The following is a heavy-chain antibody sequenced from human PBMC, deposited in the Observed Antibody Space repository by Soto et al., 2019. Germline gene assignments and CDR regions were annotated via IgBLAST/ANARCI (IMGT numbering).Heavy chain of an antibody. CDR1: GFTFSSYN. V-gene: IGHV3-21*01. CDR3: AREGMTTASAYYYYYGMDV. CDR2: ISSSSSYI. D-gene: IGHD4-17*01. Sequence: PGGSLRLSCAASGFTFSSYNINWVRQAPGKGLEWVSSISSSSSYIYYADSVKGRFTISRDNAKNSLYLQMNSLRAEDTAVYYCAREGMTTASAYYYYYGMDVWGQGTTVTVSS. J-gene: IGHJ6*02.